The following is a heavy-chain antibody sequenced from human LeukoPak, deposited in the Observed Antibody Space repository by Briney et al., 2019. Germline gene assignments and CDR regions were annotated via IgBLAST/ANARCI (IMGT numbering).Heavy chain of an antibody. D-gene: IGHD3-10*01. Sequence: SETLSLTCTVSGGSVSSGSYYWSWIRQPPGKGLEWIGYIYYSGSTNYNPSLKSRVTISVDTSKNQFSLKLSSVTAADTAVYYCARELGPGEVDYWGQGTLVTVSS. CDR1: GGSVSSGSYY. CDR2: IYYSGST. CDR3: ARELGPGEVDY. J-gene: IGHJ4*02. V-gene: IGHV4-61*01.